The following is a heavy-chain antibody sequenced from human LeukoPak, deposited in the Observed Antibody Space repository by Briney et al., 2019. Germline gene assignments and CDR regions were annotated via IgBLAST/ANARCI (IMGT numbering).Heavy chain of an antibody. CDR3: ARVDNWNRRPQFDY. CDR1: GFIFTDYW. Sequence: GGSLRLSCAASGFIFTDYWMNWVRQAPGRGLEWLASVKGDGSATSYVDSVKGRFTISRDNAKNSLYLQMNSLRADDTAVYYCARVDNWNRRPQFDYWGQGTLVTVSS. J-gene: IGHJ4*02. D-gene: IGHD1-20*01. V-gene: IGHV3-7*01. CDR2: VKGDGSAT.